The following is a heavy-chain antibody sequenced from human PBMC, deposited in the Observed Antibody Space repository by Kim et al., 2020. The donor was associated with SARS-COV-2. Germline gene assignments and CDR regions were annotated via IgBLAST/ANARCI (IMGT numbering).Heavy chain of an antibody. CDR2: ISGSGGST. D-gene: IGHD1-26*01. CDR1: GFTFSSYA. CDR3: ATLGATTALRRDMDY. J-gene: IGHJ4*02. V-gene: IGHV3-23*01. Sequence: GALRLSCAASGFTFSSYAMSWVRQAPGKGLEWVSAISGSGGSTYYADSVKGRFTISRDNSKNTLYLQMNSLRAEDTAVYYCATLGATTALRRDMDYWGQGTLVTVSS.